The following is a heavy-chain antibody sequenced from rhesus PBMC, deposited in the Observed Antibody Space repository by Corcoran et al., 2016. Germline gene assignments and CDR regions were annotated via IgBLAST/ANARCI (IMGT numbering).Heavy chain of an antibody. J-gene: IGHJ4*01. D-gene: IGHD5-24*01. CDR2: IYGSGSST. Sequence: QLQLQESGPGLVKPSETLSVTCAVSGGSISSNYGSWLRQPPGKGLEWIGRIYGSGSSTNYNPSLKSRVTLSVDTSKNQLSLKLSSVTAADTAVYYCARLYSGRFDYWGQGVLVTVSS. CDR1: GGSISSNY. CDR3: ARLYSGRFDY. V-gene: IGHV4-169*01.